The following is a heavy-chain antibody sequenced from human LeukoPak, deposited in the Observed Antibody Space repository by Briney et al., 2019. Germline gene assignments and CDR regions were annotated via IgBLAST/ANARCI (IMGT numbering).Heavy chain of an antibody. CDR2: INPNSGGT. Sequence: ASVKVSCKASGYTFTGYYMHWVRQAPGQGLEWMGWINPNSGGTNYAQKFQGRVTMTRDTSISTAYMELSRLRSDDTAVYYCARTSYCGGDRYSRLHFDYWGQGTLVTVSS. V-gene: IGHV1-2*02. CDR3: ARTSYCGGDRYSRLHFDY. J-gene: IGHJ4*02. CDR1: GYTFTGYY. D-gene: IGHD2-21*02.